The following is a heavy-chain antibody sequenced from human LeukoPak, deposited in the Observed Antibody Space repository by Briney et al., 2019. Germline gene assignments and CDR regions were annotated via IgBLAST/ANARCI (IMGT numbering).Heavy chain of an antibody. Sequence: GGSLRLSCAASGFTFSSYAMSWVRQAPGKGLEWVSAISGSGGSTYYADSVKGRFTISRDNSKNTLYLQMNSLKVEDTAVYYCARDSQFLRYFDPDFDYWGQGTLVTVSS. CDR3: ARDSQFLRYFDPDFDY. D-gene: IGHD3-9*01. J-gene: IGHJ4*02. V-gene: IGHV3-23*01. CDR1: GFTFSSYA. CDR2: ISGSGGST.